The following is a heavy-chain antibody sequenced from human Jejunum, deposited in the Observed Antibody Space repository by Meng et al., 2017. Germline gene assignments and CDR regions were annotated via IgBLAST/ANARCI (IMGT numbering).Heavy chain of an antibody. V-gene: IGHV1-18*01. J-gene: IGHJ4*02. D-gene: IGHD4-17*01. CDR2: ISTYTGNT. Sequence: ASVKVSCKASGYTFTYYGISWLRQAPGQGLEWMGWISTYTGNTNYAQKDQGRVTMTTDTSTSTAYMELMSLRPDDTAVYYCAKPLDYGDYRGYFDYWGQGTLVTVSS. CDR1: GYTFTYYG. CDR3: AKPLDYGDYRGYFDY.